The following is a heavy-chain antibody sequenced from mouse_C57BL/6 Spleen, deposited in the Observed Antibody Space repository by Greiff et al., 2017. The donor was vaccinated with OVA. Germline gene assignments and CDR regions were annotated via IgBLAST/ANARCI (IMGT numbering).Heavy chain of an antibody. D-gene: IGHD1-1*01. J-gene: IGHJ2*01. CDR1: GYTFTDHT. Sequence: VQVVESDAELVKPGASVKISCKVSGYTFTDHTIHWMKQRPEQGLEWIGYIYPRDGSTKYNEKFKGKATLTADKSSSTAYMQLNSLTSEDSAVYFCAMESITTVVATDYFDYWGQGTTLTVSS. V-gene: IGHV1-78*01. CDR2: IYPRDGST. CDR3: AMESITTVVATDYFDY.